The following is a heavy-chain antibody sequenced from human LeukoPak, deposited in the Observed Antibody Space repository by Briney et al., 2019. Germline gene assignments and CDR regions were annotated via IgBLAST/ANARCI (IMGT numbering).Heavy chain of an antibody. Sequence: GRSLRLSCAASGFTFSSYGMHWVRQAPGKGLEWVAVIWYDGSNKYYADSAKGRFTISRDNSKNTLYLQMNSLRAEDTAVYYCAKSYGMVATNTFDYWGQGTLVTVSS. V-gene: IGHV3-33*06. J-gene: IGHJ4*02. CDR2: IWYDGSNK. CDR1: GFTFSSYG. CDR3: AKSYGMVATNTFDY. D-gene: IGHD5-12*01.